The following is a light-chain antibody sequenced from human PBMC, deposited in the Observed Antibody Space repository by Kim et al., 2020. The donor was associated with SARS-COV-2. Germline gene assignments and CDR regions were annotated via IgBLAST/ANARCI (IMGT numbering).Light chain of an antibody. J-gene: IGLJ3*02. CDR1: SSNIGAGYD. V-gene: IGLV1-40*01. Sequence: QRVTISRTGGSSNIGAGYDVHWYQQLPGTAPKLLIYGNSNRPSGVPDRFSGSKSGTSASLAITGLQAEDEADYYCQSYDSSLTHWVFGGGTQLTVL. CDR2: GNS. CDR3: QSYDSSLTHWV.